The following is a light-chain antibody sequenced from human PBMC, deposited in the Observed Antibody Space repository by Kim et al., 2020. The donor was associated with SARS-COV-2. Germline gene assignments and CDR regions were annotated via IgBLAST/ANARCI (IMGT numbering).Light chain of an antibody. CDR2: AAS. Sequence: EKVMTQSPATLSVSPGEGATLSCRASQSVGISLAWYQQKPGQSPRLLIYAASTRAIGVPARFRGSGSGTEFTLTISSLQSEDFGVYYCQQYSNWPPSYSFGQGTKLEI. CDR1: QSVGIS. V-gene: IGKV3-15*01. J-gene: IGKJ2*03. CDR3: QQYSNWPPSYS.